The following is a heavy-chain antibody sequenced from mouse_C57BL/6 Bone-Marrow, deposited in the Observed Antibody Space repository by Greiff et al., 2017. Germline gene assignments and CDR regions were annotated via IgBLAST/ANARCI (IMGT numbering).Heavy chain of an antibody. D-gene: IGHD1-1*01. V-gene: IGHV14-4*01. J-gene: IGHJ4*01. Sequence: EVQLVESGAELVRPGASVKLSCTASGFNIKDDYMHWVKQRPEQGLEWIGWIDPENGDTEYASKFQGKATITADTSSNTAYLQLSSLTSEDTAVYYCYYYGSSYYYAMDYWGQGTSVTVSS. CDR3: YYYGSSYYYAMDY. CDR1: GFNIKDDY. CDR2: IDPENGDT.